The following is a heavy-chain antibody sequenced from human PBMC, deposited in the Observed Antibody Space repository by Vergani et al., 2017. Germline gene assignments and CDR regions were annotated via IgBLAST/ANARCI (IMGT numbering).Heavy chain of an antibody. CDR3: TPAPLYCGDGSCYWLRDHHYYGMDV. J-gene: IGHJ6*02. Sequence: EVQLVESGGGIVKPGGSLRLSCVASGFSFRNAWMNWVRRTPGKGLEWVGRIKSTFDRGTTDYAAAVKGRFTISRDDSKNTLFLQMNGLKTEDIGVYYCTPAPLYCGDGSCYWLRDHHYYGMDVWGQGTTVTVSS. CDR1: GFSFRNAW. CDR2: IKSTFDRGTT. V-gene: IGHV3-15*07. D-gene: IGHD2-21*01.